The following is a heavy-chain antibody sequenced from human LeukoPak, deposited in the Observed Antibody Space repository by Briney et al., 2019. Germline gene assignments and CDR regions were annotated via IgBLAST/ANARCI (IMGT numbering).Heavy chain of an antibody. CDR3: ATIEASSDAFDI. Sequence: PSETLSLTCTVSGGSISSSSYYWGWIRQPPGKGLEWIGSTYYSGSTYYNPSLKSRVTISVDTSKNQFSLKLSSVTAADTAVYYCATIEASSDAFDIWGQGTMVTVSS. CDR1: GGSISSSSYY. D-gene: IGHD5-12*01. V-gene: IGHV4-39*01. J-gene: IGHJ3*02. CDR2: TYYSGST.